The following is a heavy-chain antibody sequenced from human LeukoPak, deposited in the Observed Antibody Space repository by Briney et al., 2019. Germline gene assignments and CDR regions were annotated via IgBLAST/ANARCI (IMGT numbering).Heavy chain of an antibody. CDR1: GLTVRTTY. Sequence: GGSLRLSCAASGLTVRTTYMSSVRQTPGKGLEWLSVIYSEGSTYYADSVKGRFTISKNNSKSTVYLQMNSLRVEDTAVYYCARDVYSSGWYGGFDLWGQGTLVTVSS. CDR3: ARDVYSSGWYGGFDL. D-gene: IGHD6-19*01. V-gene: IGHV3-53*01. J-gene: IGHJ4*02. CDR2: IYSEGST.